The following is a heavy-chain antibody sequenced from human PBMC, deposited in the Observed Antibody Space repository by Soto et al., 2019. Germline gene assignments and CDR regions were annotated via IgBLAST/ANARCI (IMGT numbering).Heavy chain of an antibody. CDR2: SYYLGGT. D-gene: IGHD2-15*01. CDR3: VRTLLSDFNWFDP. Sequence: SETLSLTCTVSGGSISSSTYYWGWIRQPPGKGLEWSGSSYYLGGTYYNPSLESRVTISVDTSRTQFSLKLNSGTAADTALYFCVRTLLSDFNWFDPWGQGTLVTVSS. CDR1: GGSISSSTYY. J-gene: IGHJ5*02. V-gene: IGHV4-39*01.